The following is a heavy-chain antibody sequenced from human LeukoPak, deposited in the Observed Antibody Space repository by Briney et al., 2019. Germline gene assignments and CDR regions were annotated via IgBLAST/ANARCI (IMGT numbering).Heavy chain of an antibody. CDR1: GGIFSSYA. V-gene: IGHV1-69*06. J-gene: IGHJ4*02. CDR2: IIPIFGSA. CDR3: AKGSRLREGGSYRF. Sequence: SVKVSCKASGGIFSSYAINWVRQAPGQGLEWMGRIIPIFGSANYAQKFQGRVTITADKSTRTAYMELSSLRSEDTALYYCAKGSRLREGGSYRFWGQGTLVNVSS. D-gene: IGHD3-16*02.